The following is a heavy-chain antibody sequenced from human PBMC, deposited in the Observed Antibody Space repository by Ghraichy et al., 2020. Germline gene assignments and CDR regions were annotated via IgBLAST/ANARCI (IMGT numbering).Heavy chain of an antibody. Sequence: ASVKVSCKVSGYTLTELSMHWVRQAPGKGLEWMGGFDPEDGETIYAQKFQGRVTMTEDTSTDTAYMELSSLRSEDTAVYYCATRVNDSSGYYYPSYYFDYWGQGTLVTVSS. D-gene: IGHD3-22*01. CDR1: GYTLTELS. V-gene: IGHV1-24*01. CDR3: ATRVNDSSGYYYPSYYFDY. J-gene: IGHJ4*02. CDR2: FDPEDGET.